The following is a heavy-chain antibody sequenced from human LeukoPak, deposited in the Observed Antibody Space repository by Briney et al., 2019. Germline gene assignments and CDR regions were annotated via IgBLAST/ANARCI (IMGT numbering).Heavy chain of an antibody. CDR2: ITGDCNYI. CDR1: GFTFNDYT. Sequence: PGGSLRLSCAASGFTFNDYTMTWVRQAPGKGLEWVSSITGDCNYIFYADSVKGRFTISRDSAQNSLFLELNSLRGEDTAVYYCARERNFYYFDYWGQGALVTVSS. CDR3: ARERNFYYFDY. J-gene: IGHJ4*02. D-gene: IGHD3-3*01. V-gene: IGHV3-21*01.